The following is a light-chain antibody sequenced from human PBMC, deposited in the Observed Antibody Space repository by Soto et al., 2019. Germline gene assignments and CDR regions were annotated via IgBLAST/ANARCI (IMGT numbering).Light chain of an antibody. CDR2: AAS. CDR3: QKYSSVIT. CDR1: QGISNF. Sequence: DIQMTQSPSSLSASVGDRVTITCRASQGISNFLAWYQQKPGKVPKLLISAASTLQSGVPSRFSGSGSGTDFTLTITSLQPEDVATYYCQKYSSVITFGQGTCLEIK. J-gene: IGKJ5*01. V-gene: IGKV1-27*01.